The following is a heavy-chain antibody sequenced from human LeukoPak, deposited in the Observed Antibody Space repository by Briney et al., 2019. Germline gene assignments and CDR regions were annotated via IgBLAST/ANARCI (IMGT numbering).Heavy chain of an antibody. CDR2: IYYSGST. CDR3: AREYYDFWSGLFDY. V-gene: IGHV4-59*12. J-gene: IGHJ4*02. D-gene: IGHD3-3*01. CDR1: GDSISPYY. Sequence: PSETLSLTCTVSGDSISPYYWSWIRQPPGKGLEWIGYIYYSGSTYYNPSLKSRVTISVDTSKNQFSLKLSSVTAADTAVYYCAREYYDFWSGLFDYWGQGTLVTVSS.